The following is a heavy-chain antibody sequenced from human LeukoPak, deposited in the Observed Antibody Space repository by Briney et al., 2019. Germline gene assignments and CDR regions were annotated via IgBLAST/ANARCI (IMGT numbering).Heavy chain of an antibody. Sequence: PGGSLRLSCAASGFSVSSNYMNWVRQPPGKGLEWVSVIYTGGNTHVADSVKGRFCIFRDTSRNAVYLQMNLRDEDTAVYYCARGNIVMAGNYFAHWGQGIQVPVSS. J-gene: IGHJ4*02. D-gene: IGHD5-12*01. V-gene: IGHV3-53*01. CDR3: ARGNIVMAGNYFAH. CDR2: IYTGGNT. CDR1: GFSVSSNY.